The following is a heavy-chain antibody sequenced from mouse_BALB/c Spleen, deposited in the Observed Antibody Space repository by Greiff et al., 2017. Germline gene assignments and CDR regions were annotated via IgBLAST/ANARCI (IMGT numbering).Heavy chain of an antibody. J-gene: IGHJ3*01. CDR3: ARDYGSSYWFAY. V-gene: IGHV5-15*02. D-gene: IGHD1-1*01. Sequence: EVKVVESGGGLVQPGGSRKLSCAASGFTFSDYGMAWVRQAPGKGPEWVAFISNLAYSIYYADTVTGRFTISRENAKNTLFLQMTSLRSEDTAMYYCARDYGSSYWFAYWGQGTLVTVSA. CDR1: GFTFSDYG. CDR2: ISNLAYSI.